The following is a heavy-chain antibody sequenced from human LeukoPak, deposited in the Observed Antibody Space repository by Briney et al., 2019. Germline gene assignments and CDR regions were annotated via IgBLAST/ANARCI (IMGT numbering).Heavy chain of an antibody. CDR2: IYYSGTT. Sequence: SETLSLTCTVSGGSISSSNYYWGWIRQPPGKGLEWIGSIYYSGTTYYSSSLKSRVIISVDTSKNQFSLKLSSVTATDTAVYYCAGHEAQDFDYWGQGTLVTVS. J-gene: IGHJ4*02. CDR3: AGHEAQDFDY. CDR1: GGSISSSNYY. V-gene: IGHV4-39*01.